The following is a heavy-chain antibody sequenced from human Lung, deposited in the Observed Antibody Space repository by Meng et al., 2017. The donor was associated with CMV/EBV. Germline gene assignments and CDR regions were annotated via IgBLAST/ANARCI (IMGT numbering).Heavy chain of an antibody. CDR2: IYTYNGNT. V-gene: IGHV1-18*01. J-gene: IGHJ6*02. CDR3: ASSKIAARAHYYYGMDV. CDR1: GYKFTDYG. D-gene: IGHD6-6*01. Sequence: ASXXVSXKASGYKFTDYGITWVRQDPGQGLEWMGWIYTYNGNTNFAQDVQGRGSMTRDTSTSTDYMVLRSLRSDDTAVYYCASSKIAARAHYYYGMDVWVQGTXVTVSS.